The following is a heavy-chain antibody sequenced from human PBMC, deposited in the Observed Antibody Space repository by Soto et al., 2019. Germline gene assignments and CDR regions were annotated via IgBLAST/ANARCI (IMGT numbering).Heavy chain of an antibody. CDR3: AKDRGAVAGTVPDFDY. CDR2: ISSSSSTI. D-gene: IGHD6-19*01. J-gene: IGHJ4*02. Sequence: EVQLVESGGGLVQPGGSLRLSCAASGFTFSSYSMNWVRQAPGKGLEWVSYISSSSSTIYYADSVKGRFTISRDNAKNSLYLQMNSLRDEDTAVYYCAKDRGAVAGTVPDFDYWGQGTLVTVSS. CDR1: GFTFSSYS. V-gene: IGHV3-48*02.